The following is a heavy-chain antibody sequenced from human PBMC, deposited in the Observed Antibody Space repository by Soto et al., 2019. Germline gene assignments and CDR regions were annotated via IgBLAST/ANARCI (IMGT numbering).Heavy chain of an antibody. Sequence: GGSLRLSCAASGFTFSSYGMHWVRQAPGKGLEWVAVIWYDGSNKYYADSVKGRFTISRDNAKNSLYLQMNSLRAEDTAVYYCARGDYYDSSGPFSDAFDIWGQGTMVTVSS. J-gene: IGHJ3*02. CDR2: IWYDGSNK. CDR3: ARGDYYDSSGPFSDAFDI. D-gene: IGHD3-22*01. CDR1: GFTFSSYG. V-gene: IGHV3-33*03.